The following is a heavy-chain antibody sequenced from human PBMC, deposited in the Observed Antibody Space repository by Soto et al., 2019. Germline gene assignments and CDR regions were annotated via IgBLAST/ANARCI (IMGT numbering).Heavy chain of an antibody. CDR3: TRDFHYDYVWGSYRYISPFDY. D-gene: IGHD3-16*02. V-gene: IGHV3-49*03. Sequence: LRLSCTASGFTFGDYAMSWFRQAPGKGLEWVGFIRSKAYGGTTEYAASVKGRFTISRDDSKSIAYLQMNSLKTEDTAVYYCTRDFHYDYVWGSYRYISPFDYWGQGTLVTVSS. CDR2: IRSKAYGGTT. J-gene: IGHJ4*02. CDR1: GFTFGDYA.